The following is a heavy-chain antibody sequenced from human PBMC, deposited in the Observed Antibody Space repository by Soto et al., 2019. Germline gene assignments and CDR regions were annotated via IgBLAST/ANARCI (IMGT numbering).Heavy chain of an antibody. CDR1: GFTFSSNA. J-gene: IGHJ4*02. V-gene: IGHV3-23*01. Sequence: GGALRLSCAASGFTFSSNAMSWVRQAPGKGLEWVSAISGSGGSTYYADSVKGRFTISRDNSKNTLYLQMNSLRAEDTAVYYCAKGYCSSTSCAPDYWGQGTLVTVSS. D-gene: IGHD2-2*01. CDR2: ISGSGGST. CDR3: AKGYCSSTSCAPDY.